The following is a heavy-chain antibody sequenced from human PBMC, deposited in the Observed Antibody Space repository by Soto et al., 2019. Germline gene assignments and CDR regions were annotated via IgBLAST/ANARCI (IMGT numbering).Heavy chain of an antibody. CDR2: INPNSGDT. Sequence: QVQLVQSGAEVKKLGASVKVSCKASGYTFTAYYIHWVRQAPGQGLEWEGWINPNSGDTNYAQRFQGWVTMTGDTSVSTAYMDLTRLRSDDTAVYYCARGGYTYGYGLDYWGQGTLVTVSS. V-gene: IGHV1-2*04. J-gene: IGHJ4*02. CDR3: ARGGYTYGYGLDY. D-gene: IGHD5-18*01. CDR1: GYTFTAYY.